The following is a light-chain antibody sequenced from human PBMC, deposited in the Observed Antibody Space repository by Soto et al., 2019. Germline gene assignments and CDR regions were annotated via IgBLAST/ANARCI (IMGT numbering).Light chain of an antibody. J-gene: IGKJ2*01. CDR2: GSF. CDR1: QSVSNNY. CDR3: QQYGSSPYT. V-gene: IGKV3-20*01. Sequence: EIVLTQSPCTLSLSPGERATLSCRASQSVSNNYLAWYQQRPGQAPRLLIYGSFSRAPGIPDRFSGSGAGTHFILSISRLEPEDFAFYYCQQYGSSPYTFGQGTKVDIK.